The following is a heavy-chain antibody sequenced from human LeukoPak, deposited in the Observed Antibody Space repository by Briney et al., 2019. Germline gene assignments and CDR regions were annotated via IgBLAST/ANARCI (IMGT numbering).Heavy chain of an antibody. CDR2: IIPIFGTA. V-gene: IGHV1-69*13. CDR1: GGTFSSYA. CDR3: ARVLDGFWSGYSFDY. Sequence: SVKVSCKASGGTFSSYAISWVRQAPGQGLEWMGGIIPIFGTANYAQKFQGRVTITADESTGTAYMELSSLRSEDTAVYYCARVLDGFWSGYSFDYWGQGTLVTVSS. D-gene: IGHD3-3*01. J-gene: IGHJ4*02.